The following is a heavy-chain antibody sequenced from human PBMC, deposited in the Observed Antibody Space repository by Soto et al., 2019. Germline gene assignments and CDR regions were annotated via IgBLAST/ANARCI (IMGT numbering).Heavy chain of an antibody. J-gene: IGHJ6*03. CDR2: ISSGSSTI. CDR1: GFTFSSYS. CDR3: TTSAYMDV. V-gene: IGHV3-48*01. Sequence: GGSLRLSCAASGFTFSSYSMNWVRQAPGKGLEWVSYISSGSSTIYYADSVKGRFTISRDNAKNSLYLQMDSLRAEDTAVYYATTSAYMDVWGTGTTVTVSS. D-gene: IGHD1-26*01.